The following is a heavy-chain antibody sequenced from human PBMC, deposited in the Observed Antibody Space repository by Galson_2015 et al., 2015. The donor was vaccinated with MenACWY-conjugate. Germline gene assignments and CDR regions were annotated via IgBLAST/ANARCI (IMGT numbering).Heavy chain of an antibody. CDR3: ARHMNPGYYNNMDV. CDR1: GFTFGHHS. V-gene: IGHV3-48*04. D-gene: IGHD3-9*01. Sequence: SLRLSCAASGFTFGHHSMSWVRQAPGKGLEWVSYISTSSSTIFYTDSVKGRFTISRDNAKNSLYLQMNSLRAEDTAVYYCARHMNPGYYNNMDVWGQGTTVTVSS. CDR2: ISTSSSTI. J-gene: IGHJ6*02.